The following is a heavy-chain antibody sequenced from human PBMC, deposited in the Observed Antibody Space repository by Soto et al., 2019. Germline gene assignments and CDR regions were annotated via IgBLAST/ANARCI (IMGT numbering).Heavy chain of an antibody. J-gene: IGHJ6*03. Sequence: SETLSLTCTVSGGYISSGGYYWSWIRQHPGKGLEWIGDINYSGSTNYNPSLKSRVTISVDTSKNQFSLKLSSVTAADTAVYYCARGFTMVRRRRGYYMDVWGKGTTVTVSS. CDR2: INYSGST. D-gene: IGHD3-10*01. CDR1: GGYISSGGYY. CDR3: ARGFTMVRRRRGYYMDV. V-gene: IGHV4-31*03.